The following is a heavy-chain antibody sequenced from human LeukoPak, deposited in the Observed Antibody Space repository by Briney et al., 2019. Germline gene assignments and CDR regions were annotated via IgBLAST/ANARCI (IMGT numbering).Heavy chain of an antibody. D-gene: IGHD2-8*01. CDR3: ARGTNPIAYYMDV. V-gene: IGHV3-33*01. Sequence: PGRSLTLSCAASGFTFGGHGMHWVRQAPGKGLEWVAVICYDGSNKYYADFVQGRFTISRDTSKNTLYLQMNSLRAEDTAVYYCARGTNPIAYYMDVWGKGTTVTVS. J-gene: IGHJ6*03. CDR1: GFTFGGHG. CDR2: ICYDGSNK.